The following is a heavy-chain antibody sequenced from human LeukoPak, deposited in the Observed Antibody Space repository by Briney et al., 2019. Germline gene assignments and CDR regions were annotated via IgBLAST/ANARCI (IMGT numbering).Heavy chain of an antibody. CDR1: GFTFSSYS. Sequence: GGSLRLSCAASGFTFSSYSMNWVRQAPGKGLEWVSSISSSSSYIYYADSVKGRFTISRDNAKNSLYLQMNSLRAEDTAVYYCARELGYCGGDCYSSSYGMGVWGQGTTVTVSS. CDR3: ARELGYCGGDCYSSSYGMGV. D-gene: IGHD2-21*02. J-gene: IGHJ6*02. CDR2: ISSSSSYI. V-gene: IGHV3-21*01.